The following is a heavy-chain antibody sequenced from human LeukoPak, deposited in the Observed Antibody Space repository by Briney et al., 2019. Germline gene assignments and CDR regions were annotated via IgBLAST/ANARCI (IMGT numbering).Heavy chain of an antibody. J-gene: IGHJ4*02. Sequence: GESLRISCKGSGYSFTSYWISWVRQMPGKGLEWMGRIDPSDSYTNYSPSFQGHVTISADKSISTAYLQWSSLKASDTAMYYCARHLPSTYYLDSSTYPPDDYWGQGTLVTVSS. CDR2: IDPSDSYT. CDR3: ARHLPSTYYLDSSTYPPDDY. D-gene: IGHD3-22*01. CDR1: GYSFTSYW. V-gene: IGHV5-10-1*01.